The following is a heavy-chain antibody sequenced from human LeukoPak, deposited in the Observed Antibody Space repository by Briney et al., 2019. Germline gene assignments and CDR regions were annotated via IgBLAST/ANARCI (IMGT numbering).Heavy chain of an antibody. V-gene: IGHV4-4*07. D-gene: IGHD6-13*01. CDR1: GGSISSYY. CDR3: ARGLDSSSWYILN. Sequence: SETLSLTCTVSGGSISSYYWNWIRQPAGKGLEWIGRIYTSGSTNYNPSLKSRVTISVDTSKNQFSLKLSSVTAADTAVYYCARGLDSSSWYILNWGQGTLVTVSS. CDR2: IYTSGST. J-gene: IGHJ4*02.